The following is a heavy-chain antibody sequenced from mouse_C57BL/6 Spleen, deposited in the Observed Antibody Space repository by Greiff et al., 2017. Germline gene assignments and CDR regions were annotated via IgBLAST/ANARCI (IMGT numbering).Heavy chain of an antibody. V-gene: IGHV1-69*01. D-gene: IGHD2-4*01. CDR3: ARRLRQDGYYFDY. CDR1: GYTFTSYW. J-gene: IGHJ2*01. CDR2: IDPSDSYT. Sequence: QVQLQQPGAELVMPGASVKLSCTASGYTFTSYWMHWVKQRPGQGLEWIGEIDPSDSYTNYNQKFKGKSTLTVDKYSCTAYMQLSSLTSEDSAVYYCARRLRQDGYYFDYWGQGTTLTVSS.